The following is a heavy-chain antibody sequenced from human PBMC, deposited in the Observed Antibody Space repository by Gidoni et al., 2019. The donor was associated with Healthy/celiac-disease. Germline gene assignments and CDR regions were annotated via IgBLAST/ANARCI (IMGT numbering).Heavy chain of an antibody. Sequence: QVQLVESGGGVVQPGRSLRLSCAASGFTFSSYGMHWVRQAPGKGLEWVAVISYDGSNKYYADSVKGRFTISRDNSKNTLYLQMNSLRAEDTAVYYCAKDTPYDYGGNSVLDYWGQGTLVTVSS. CDR2: ISYDGSNK. J-gene: IGHJ4*02. CDR3: AKDTPYDYGGNSVLDY. D-gene: IGHD4-17*01. V-gene: IGHV3-30*18. CDR1: GFTFSSYG.